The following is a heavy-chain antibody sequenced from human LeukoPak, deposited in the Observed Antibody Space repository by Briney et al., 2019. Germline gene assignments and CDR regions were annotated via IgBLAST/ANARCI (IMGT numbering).Heavy chain of an antibody. Sequence: GGSLRLSCAASGFTVSSNYMSWVRQAPGKGLEWVSLIYSSGSTYCADSVKGRFTISRDNSKSTLYLQMNSLRAEDTAVYYCAKLPESGSYFRFDYWGQGTLVTVSS. D-gene: IGHD1-26*01. V-gene: IGHV3-66*01. CDR1: GFTVSSNY. J-gene: IGHJ4*02. CDR3: AKLPESGSYFRFDY. CDR2: IYSSGST.